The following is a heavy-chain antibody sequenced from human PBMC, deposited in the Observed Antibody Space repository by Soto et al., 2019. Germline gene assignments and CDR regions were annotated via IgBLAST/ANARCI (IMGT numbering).Heavy chain of an antibody. CDR3: ARIFYYYDSSGSRNGAFDI. V-gene: IGHV2-70*01. J-gene: IGHJ3*02. Sequence: GSGPTLVNPTQTLTLTCTFSGFSLSTSGMCVSWIRQPPGKALEWLALIDWDDDTYYNTSLKTRLTISKDTSKNQVVLTMTNMDPVDTATYYCARIFYYYDSSGSRNGAFDIWGQGTMVTVSS. CDR1: GFSLSTSGMC. D-gene: IGHD3-22*01. CDR2: IDWDDDT.